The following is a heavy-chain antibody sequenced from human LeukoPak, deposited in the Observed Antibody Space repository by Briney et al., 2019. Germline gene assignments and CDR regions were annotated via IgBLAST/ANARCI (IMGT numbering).Heavy chain of an antibody. CDR2: IYTSGST. V-gene: IGHV4-61*02. Sequence: SETLSLTCTVPGGSISSGSYYWSWIRQPAGKGLEWIGRIYTSGSTNYNPSLKSRVTISVDTSKNQFSLKLSSVTAADTAVYYCARESYGGYYYMDVWGKGTTVTISS. D-gene: IGHD5-18*01. CDR3: ARESYGGYYYMDV. CDR1: GGSISSGSYY. J-gene: IGHJ6*03.